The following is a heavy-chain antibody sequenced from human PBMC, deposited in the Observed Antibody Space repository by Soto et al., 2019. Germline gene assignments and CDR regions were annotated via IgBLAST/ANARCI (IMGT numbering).Heavy chain of an antibody. CDR1: GYSFTSYW. CDR3: ARGAYYYGSGSYYNVNFDY. Sequence: LGESLKISCKGSGYSFTSYWIGWVRQMPGKGLEWMGIIYPGDSDTRYSPSFQGQVTISADKSISTAYLQWSSLKASDTTMYYCARGAYYYGSGSYYNVNFDYWGQGTLVTVSS. J-gene: IGHJ4*02. CDR2: IYPGDSDT. V-gene: IGHV5-51*01. D-gene: IGHD3-10*01.